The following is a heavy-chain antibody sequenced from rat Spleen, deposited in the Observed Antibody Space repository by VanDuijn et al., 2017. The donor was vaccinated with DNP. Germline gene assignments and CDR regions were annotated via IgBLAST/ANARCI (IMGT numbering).Heavy chain of an antibody. CDR3: TRHRTIMPYYYAMDA. J-gene: IGHJ4*01. CDR2: ISYDGATT. D-gene: IGHD1-12*01. V-gene: IGHV5-20*01. Sequence: EVQLVESGGGLVQPGRSLKLSCAASGFTFSDNYMAWVRQAPTKGLEWVASISYDGATTYYRDSVKGRFTVSRDNAKGSLYLQMDSLRSEDTATYYCTRHRTIMPYYYAMDAWGQGASVTVSS. CDR1: GFTFSDNY.